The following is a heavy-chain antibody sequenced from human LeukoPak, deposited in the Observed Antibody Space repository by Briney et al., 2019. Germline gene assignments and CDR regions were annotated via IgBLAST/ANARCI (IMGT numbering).Heavy chain of an antibody. CDR2: ISSSSSYI. Sequence: PSGSLRLSCAASGFTFNSYSMNWVRQAPGKGLEWVSSISSSSSYIYYADLVKGRFTISRDNAKNSLYLQMNSLRAEDTAVYYCAKDRCSNGIGCLYYHMDVWGKGTTVTISS. V-gene: IGHV3-21*01. D-gene: IGHD2-8*01. J-gene: IGHJ6*04. CDR1: GFTFNSYS. CDR3: AKDRCSNGIGCLYYHMDV.